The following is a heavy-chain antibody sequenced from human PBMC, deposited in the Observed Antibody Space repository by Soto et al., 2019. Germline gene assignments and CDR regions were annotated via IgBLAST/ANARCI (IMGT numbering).Heavy chain of an antibody. D-gene: IGHD5-12*01. CDR2: IYYSGST. Sequence: PSETLSLTCTVSGGSISSYYWSWIRQPPGKGLEWIGFIYYSGSTNYNPSLKSRVTISVDTSKTQFSLKLSSVTAVDTAVYYCARRSTPGIGFYELDVWGQGTTVTVSS. CDR1: GGSISSYY. CDR3: ARRSTPGIGFYELDV. J-gene: IGHJ6*02. V-gene: IGHV4-59*01.